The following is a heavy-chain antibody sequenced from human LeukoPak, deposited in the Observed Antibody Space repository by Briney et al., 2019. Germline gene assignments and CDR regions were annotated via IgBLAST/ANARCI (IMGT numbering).Heavy chain of an antibody. CDR1: GFTFSSYA. D-gene: IGHD3-22*01. J-gene: IGHJ4*02. CDR3: ARGERKYYYDSSGPFDY. Sequence: PGGSLRLSCAASGFTFSSYAMTWVRQAPGKGLEWVSAISGSGDSAYYADSVKGRFTISRDNSKNTLYLQMNSLRAEDTAVYYCARGERKYYYDSSGPFDYWGQGTLVTVSS. CDR2: ISGSGDSA. V-gene: IGHV3-23*01.